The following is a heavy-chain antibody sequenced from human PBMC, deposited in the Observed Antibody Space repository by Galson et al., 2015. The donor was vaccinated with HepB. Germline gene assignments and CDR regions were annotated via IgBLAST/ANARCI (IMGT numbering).Heavy chain of an antibody. Sequence: SLRLSCAASGLTFSSYWMSWVRQAPGKGLEWVANIKQDGSEKYYVDSVKGRFTISRDNAKNSLYLQMNSLRAEDTAVYYCARDFPLRFLEWLLPPFDYWGQGTLVTVSS. D-gene: IGHD3-3*01. CDR1: GLTFSSYW. V-gene: IGHV3-7*03. J-gene: IGHJ4*02. CDR3: ARDFPLRFLEWLLPPFDY. CDR2: IKQDGSEK.